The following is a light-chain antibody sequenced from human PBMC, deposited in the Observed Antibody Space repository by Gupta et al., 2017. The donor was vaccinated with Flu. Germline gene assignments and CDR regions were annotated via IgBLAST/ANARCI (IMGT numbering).Light chain of an antibody. CDR2: VAS. CDR1: QVMGAS. J-gene: IGKJ2*01. Sequence: GDRVTLTGRASQVMGASLKWYHQKPGRGPNLLISVASTLQRGIPSRFSGSGSGTLFSLTIASLQPDDLATYYCQQCYTCPPTFGQGTKLEI. V-gene: IGKV1-39*01. CDR3: QQCYTCPPT.